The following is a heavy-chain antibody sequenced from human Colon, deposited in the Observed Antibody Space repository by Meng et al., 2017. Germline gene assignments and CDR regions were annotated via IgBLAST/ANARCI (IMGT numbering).Heavy chain of an antibody. CDR2: INHSGST. J-gene: IGHJ5*02. V-gene: IGHV4-34*01. CDR1: GGSFSGYY. Sequence: QLQQWGAGLLKPSETLCLTCAVYGGSFSGYYWSWIRQPPGKGLEWIGEINHSGSTNYNPSLKSRVTISVDTSKNQFSLKLSSVTAADTAVYYCARGRYSGYLPWGQGTLVTVSS. D-gene: IGHD5-12*01. CDR3: ARGRYSGYLP.